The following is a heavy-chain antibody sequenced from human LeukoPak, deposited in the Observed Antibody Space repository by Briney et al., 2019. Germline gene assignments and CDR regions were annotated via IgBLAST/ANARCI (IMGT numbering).Heavy chain of an antibody. CDR3: ARGPSAYTSEFDY. V-gene: IGHV3-30-3*01. D-gene: IGHD2-21*01. J-gene: IGHJ4*02. CDR1: GFTFSSYA. CDR2: ISYDGINK. Sequence: PGRSLRLSRAVSGFTFSSYAMHWVRQAPGKGLEWVSVISYDGINKFYAPSTKGRSTISRDNSKNTLYLQMNSLRSEDTAVYFCARGPSAYTSEFDYWGQGTLVTVP.